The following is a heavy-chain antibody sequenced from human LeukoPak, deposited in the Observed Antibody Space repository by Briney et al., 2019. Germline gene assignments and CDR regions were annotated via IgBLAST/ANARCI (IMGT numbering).Heavy chain of an antibody. Sequence: SETLSLTCTVSGGSISNYYRSWIRQPPGKGLEWIAYIFDSGDTRYNPSLKSRVTISVDTSKNQFSLKLNSVTAADTAVYYCARHPLRGGFDYWGQGTLVTVSS. V-gene: IGHV4-59*08. J-gene: IGHJ4*02. CDR1: GGSISNYY. CDR2: IFDSGDT. CDR3: ARHPLRGGFDY.